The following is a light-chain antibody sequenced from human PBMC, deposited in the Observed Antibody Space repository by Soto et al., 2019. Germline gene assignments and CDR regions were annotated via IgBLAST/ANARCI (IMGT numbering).Light chain of an antibody. V-gene: IGLV1-36*01. CDR1: SSNIGNNA. CDR2: YDD. Sequence: QSVLTQPPSVSEAPRQRVTISCSGSSSNIGNNAVNSYQQLPGKAPKLLIYYDDLLPSGVSDRLSGSKSGTSASLAISGLQSEDEADYYCAAWDDSLNGLVFGGGTKLTVL. J-gene: IGLJ2*01. CDR3: AAWDDSLNGLV.